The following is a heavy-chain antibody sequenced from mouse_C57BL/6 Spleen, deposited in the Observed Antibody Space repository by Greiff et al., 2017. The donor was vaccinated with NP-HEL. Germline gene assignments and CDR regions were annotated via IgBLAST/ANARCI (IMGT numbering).Heavy chain of an antibody. D-gene: IGHD4-1*01. Sequence: QVQLQQPGAELVKPGASVKLSCKASGYTFTSYWMHWVKQRPGQGLEWIGMIHPNSGSTNYNEKFKSKATLTVDKSSSTAYMQLSSLTSEDSAVYYCARSLGEGYAMDYWGQGTSVTVSS. J-gene: IGHJ4*01. CDR1: GYTFTSYW. CDR3: ARSLGEGYAMDY. CDR2: IHPNSGST. V-gene: IGHV1-64*01.